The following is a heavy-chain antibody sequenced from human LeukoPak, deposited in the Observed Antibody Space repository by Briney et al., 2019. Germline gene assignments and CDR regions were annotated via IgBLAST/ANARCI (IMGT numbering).Heavy chain of an antibody. D-gene: IGHD1-1*01. CDR3: ARDTDEWYNSPGDY. J-gene: IGHJ4*02. CDR2: ISYDRSQK. CDR1: GFTLNTYA. V-gene: IGHV3-30*04. Sequence: PPGGSLRLSCAVSGFTLNTYAMHWVRQAPGKGLEWVAIISYDRSQKYYADSLKGRFTISRDNSRNTLYLQMNSLRDDDTGMYYCARDTDEWYNSPGDYWGQGTLVTVSS.